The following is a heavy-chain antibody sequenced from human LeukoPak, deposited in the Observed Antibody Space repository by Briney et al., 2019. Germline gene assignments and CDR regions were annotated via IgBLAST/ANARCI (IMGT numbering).Heavy chain of an antibody. D-gene: IGHD5-24*01. Sequence: SETLSLTCTVSGGSLSSSSYYWGWIRQPPWKGLEWIGSIYYSGSTYYNPSLKSRVTLSVDTSKNQFSLKVSSVTAADTAVYYSAILAGYRVPHWGPGSLVIVSS. V-gene: IGHV4-39*01. CDR1: GGSLSSSSYY. CDR3: AILAGYRVPH. J-gene: IGHJ4*02. CDR2: IYYSGST.